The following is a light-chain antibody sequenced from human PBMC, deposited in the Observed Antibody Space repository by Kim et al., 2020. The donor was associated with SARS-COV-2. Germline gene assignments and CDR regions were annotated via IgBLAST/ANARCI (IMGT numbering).Light chain of an antibody. V-gene: IGLV7-43*01. CDR1: TGPVTSDYS. CDR3: LLYYDEPLLWV. Sequence: QAVVTQEPSLTVSPGGTVTLTCSSSTGPVTSDYSPNWFQQKPGQAPRALIYSTNNRYSWTPARFSGSLVGGKAALTLSGVRPEDEAEYYCLLYYDEPLLWVFGGGTQLTVL. J-gene: IGLJ3*02. CDR2: STN.